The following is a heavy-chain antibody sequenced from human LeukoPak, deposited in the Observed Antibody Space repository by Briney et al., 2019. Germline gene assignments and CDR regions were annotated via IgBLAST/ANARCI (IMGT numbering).Heavy chain of an antibody. CDR3: ARGRSSWSNLYYFDY. V-gene: IGHV1-69*05. CDR1: GGTFSSYA. Sequence: SVKVSCKASGGTFSSYAISWVRQAPGQGLEWMGRIIPIFGTANYAQKFQGRVAITTDESTSTAYMELSSLRSEDTAVYYCARGRSSWSNLYYFDYWGQGTLVTVSS. J-gene: IGHJ4*02. D-gene: IGHD6-13*01. CDR2: IIPIFGTA.